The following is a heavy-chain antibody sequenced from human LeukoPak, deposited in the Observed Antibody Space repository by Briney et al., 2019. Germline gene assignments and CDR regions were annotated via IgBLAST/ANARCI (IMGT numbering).Heavy chain of an antibody. V-gene: IGHV3-48*03. J-gene: IGHJ4*02. Sequence: GGSLRLSCAASGFTFILYEMNWVRQAPGKGLEWLSYINRSGTTIYYADSVKGRFTITRDNDKNSLYLQMNSLRAEDTAVYYCAARPGYCSGGSCYSGPFDYWGQGTLVTVSS. D-gene: IGHD2-15*01. CDR2: INRSGTTI. CDR3: AARPGYCSGGSCYSGPFDY. CDR1: GFTFILYE.